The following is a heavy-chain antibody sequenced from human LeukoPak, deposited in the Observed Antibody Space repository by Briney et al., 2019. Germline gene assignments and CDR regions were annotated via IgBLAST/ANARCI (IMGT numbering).Heavy chain of an antibody. CDR3: ARSQGRRFLPTPPYMDV. J-gene: IGHJ6*03. CDR1: GGSISSYY. D-gene: IGHD1-26*01. CDR2: IYTSGST. V-gene: IGHV4-4*07. Sequence: PSETLSLTCTASGGSISSYYWSWIRQPAGKGLEWIGRIYTSGSTNYNPSLKSRVTMSVDTSKNQFSLELSSVTAADTAVYYCARSQGRRFLPTPPYMDVWGKGTTVTVSS.